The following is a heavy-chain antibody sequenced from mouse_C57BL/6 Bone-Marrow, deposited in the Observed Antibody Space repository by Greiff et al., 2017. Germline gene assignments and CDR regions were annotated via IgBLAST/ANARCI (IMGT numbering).Heavy chain of an antibody. Sequence: VQLQEPGPELVKPGASVKISCKASGYAFSSSWMHWVKQRPGKGLEWIGRIYPGDGDTNYNGKFKGKATLTADKSSSTASMQLSSLTSEDSAVYFCAGPHCSGSGYDYFDYGGQGTTLTVSA. J-gene: IGHJ2*01. CDR2: IYPGDGDT. D-gene: IGHD1-1*01. V-gene: IGHV1-82*01. CDR1: GYAFSSSW. CDR3: AGPHCSGSGYDYFDY.